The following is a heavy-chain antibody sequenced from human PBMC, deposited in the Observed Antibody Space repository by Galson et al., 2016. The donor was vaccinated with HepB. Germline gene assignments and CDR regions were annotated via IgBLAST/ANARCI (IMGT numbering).Heavy chain of an antibody. CDR1: GYSFSIYW. V-gene: IGHV5-51*01. CDR2: IYPGDSDT. J-gene: IGHJ2*01. CDR3: ASGTSPYWYFDL. Sequence: QSGAEVTKPGESLKISCKGSGYSFSIYWIGWVRQMPGKGLEWMGIIYPGDSDTRYSPSSQGQVTISADKSISTAYLQWSSLKAPDTAMYYCASGTSPYWYFDLWGRGTLVTVSS. D-gene: IGHD1-1*01.